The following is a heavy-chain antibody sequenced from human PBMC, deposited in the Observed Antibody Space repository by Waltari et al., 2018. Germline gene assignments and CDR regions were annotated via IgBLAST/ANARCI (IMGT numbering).Heavy chain of an antibody. J-gene: IGHJ5*02. Sequence: QVQLQQWGAGLLKPSETLSLTCAVYGGSFSGYYWNWIRQPPGKGLEWMGEINHSGSTNYNPSLKSRVTISVDTSKNQFSLKLSSVTAADTAVYYCARGGLGRFLEWLWWFDPWGQGTLVTVSS. CDR3: ARGGLGRFLEWLWWFDP. V-gene: IGHV4-34*01. CDR1: GGSFSGYY. CDR2: INHSGST. D-gene: IGHD3-3*01.